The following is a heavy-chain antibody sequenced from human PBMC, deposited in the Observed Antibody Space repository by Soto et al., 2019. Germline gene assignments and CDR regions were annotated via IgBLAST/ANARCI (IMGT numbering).Heavy chain of an antibody. V-gene: IGHV3-48*01. J-gene: IGHJ6*03. CDR2: ISSSSSTI. Sequence: EVQLVESGGGLVQPGGSLRLSCAASGFTFSSYSMNWVRQAPGKGLGWVSYISSSSSTIYYADSVKGRFTISRDNAKNSLYLQMNSLRAEDTAVYYCARDPTDKVTDRTLYYYYYYYMDVWGKGTTVTVSS. CDR3: ARDPTDKVTDRTLYYYYYYYMDV. D-gene: IGHD2-21*02. CDR1: GFTFSSYS.